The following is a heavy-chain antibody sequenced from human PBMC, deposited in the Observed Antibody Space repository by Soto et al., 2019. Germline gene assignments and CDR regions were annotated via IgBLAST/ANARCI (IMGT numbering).Heavy chain of an antibody. CDR2: ISSTAYNA. CDR3: AKGGLTTVTTWGLSRFDP. Sequence: PGGSLRLSCAASGFTFNIYAMNWVRQAPGRGLEWVSSISSTAYNAYYADSVKGRFTISRDNSINTLYLQMSDLRLEDTAVYYCAKGGLTTVTTWGLSRFDPWGQGTLVTVSS. V-gene: IGHV3-23*01. CDR1: GFTFNIYA. D-gene: IGHD4-17*01. J-gene: IGHJ5*02.